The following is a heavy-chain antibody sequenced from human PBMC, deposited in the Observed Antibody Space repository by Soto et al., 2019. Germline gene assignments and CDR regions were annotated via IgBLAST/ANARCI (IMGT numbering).Heavy chain of an antibody. D-gene: IGHD4-17*01. V-gene: IGHV1-69*04. CDR1: GYTFTSYG. CDR2: IIPILGIA. J-gene: IGHJ6*02. Sequence: SVKVSCKASGYTFTSYGISLVRQAPGQGLEWMGRIIPILGIANYAQKFQGRVTITADKSTSTAYMELSSLRSEDTAVYYCAESLYGDYYYYGMDVWGQGTTVTVSS. CDR3: AESLYGDYYYYGMDV.